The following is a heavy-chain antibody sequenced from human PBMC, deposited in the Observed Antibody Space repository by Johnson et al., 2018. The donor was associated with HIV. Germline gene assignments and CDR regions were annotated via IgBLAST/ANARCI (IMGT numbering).Heavy chain of an antibody. V-gene: IGHV3-23*04. CDR1: GFTFSSYA. J-gene: IGHJ3*01. D-gene: IGHD3-16*01. Sequence: VQLVESGGGLVQPGGSLRLSCAASGFTFSSYAMSWVRQAPGKGLEWVSAISGSGGSTYYADSVKGRFTISRDNSKNTLYLQMNSLRPEDTAVYYCARANLSPVGGVNDACDVWGQGTMVTVSS. CDR3: ARANLSPVGGVNDACDV. CDR2: ISGSGGST.